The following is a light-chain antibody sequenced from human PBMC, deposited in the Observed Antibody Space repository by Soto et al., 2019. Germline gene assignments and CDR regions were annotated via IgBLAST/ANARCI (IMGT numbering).Light chain of an antibody. CDR1: SSDVGAYNY. Sequence: QSVLTQPASVSGSPGQSITISCTGTSSDVGAYNYVSWYQQHPGKAPKLMIYEVSSRPSGVSNRFSGSKSANTASLTISGIQAGDEANYYCSSYTSSSTWLFGGGTKLTVL. CDR2: EVS. J-gene: IGLJ3*02. CDR3: SSYTSSSTWL. V-gene: IGLV2-14*03.